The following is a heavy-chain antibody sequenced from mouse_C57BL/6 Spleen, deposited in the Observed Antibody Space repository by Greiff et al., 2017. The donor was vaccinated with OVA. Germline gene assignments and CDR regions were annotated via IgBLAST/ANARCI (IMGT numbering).Heavy chain of an antibody. CDR1: GYAFSSYW. D-gene: IGHD1-1*01. Sequence: VQLQQSGAELVKPGASVKISCKASGYAFSSYWMNWVKQRPGKGLEWIGQIYPGDGDTNYNGKFKGKATLTADKSSSTAYMQLSSLTSEDSAVYFCARSGYYYGSYYAMDYWGQGTSVTVSS. CDR3: ARSGYYYGSYYAMDY. V-gene: IGHV1-80*01. CDR2: IYPGDGDT. J-gene: IGHJ4*01.